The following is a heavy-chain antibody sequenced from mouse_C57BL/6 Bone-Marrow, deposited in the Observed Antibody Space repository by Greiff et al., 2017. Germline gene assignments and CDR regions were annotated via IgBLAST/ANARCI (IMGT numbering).Heavy chain of an antibody. D-gene: IGHD1-1*01. CDR2: INPNNGGT. Sequence: EVQLQQSGPELVKPGASVKISCKASGYTFTDYYMNWVKQSHGKSLEWIGDINPNNGGTSYNQKFKGKATLTVAKSSSTAYMELRSLTSEDSAVYYCARDYYGSGPFAYWGQGTLVTVSA. V-gene: IGHV1-26*01. CDR1: GYTFTDYY. CDR3: ARDYYGSGPFAY. J-gene: IGHJ3*01.